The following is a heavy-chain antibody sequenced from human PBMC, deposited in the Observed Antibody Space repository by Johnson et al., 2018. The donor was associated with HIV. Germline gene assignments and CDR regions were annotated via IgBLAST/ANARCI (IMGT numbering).Heavy chain of an antibody. CDR1: GFTFSSYA. J-gene: IGHJ3*02. CDR2: ISYDGSNK. CDR3: ARPRTTVLTPRFDAFDM. V-gene: IGHV3-30-3*01. Sequence: QVQVVESGGGVVQPGRSLRLSCAASGFTFSSYAMHWVRQAPGKGLEWVAVISYDGSNKYYADSVKGRFTISRDNSKNTLYLQMNSLRAEDTAVYYCARPRTTVLTPRFDAFDMWGQGTVVTVSS. D-gene: IGHD4-23*01.